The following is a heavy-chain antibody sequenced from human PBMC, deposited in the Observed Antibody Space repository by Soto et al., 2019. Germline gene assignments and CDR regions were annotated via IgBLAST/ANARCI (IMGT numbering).Heavy chain of an antibody. D-gene: IGHD6-19*01. V-gene: IGHV4-59*11. CDR3: ARVGSSGWSPDY. Sequence: SETLSITCTVSGGSISGHYWIWIRQPPGEEMEWIGYIFYSGSTTYNNNPSLKSRVTISVDTSKNQFSLRLSSVTAADTAVYYCARVGSSGWSPDYWGQGTLVTVSS. CDR2: IFYSGSTTY. J-gene: IGHJ4*02. CDR1: GGSISGHY.